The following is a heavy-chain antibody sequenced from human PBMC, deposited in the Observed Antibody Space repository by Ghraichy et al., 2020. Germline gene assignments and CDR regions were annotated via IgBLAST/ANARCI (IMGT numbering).Heavy chain of an antibody. V-gene: IGHV4-34*01. CDR1: GGSFSGYY. Sequence: SETLSLTCAVYGGSFSGYYWSWIRQPPGKGLEWIGEINHSGSTNYNPSLKSRVTISVDTSKNQFSLKLSSVTAADTAVYYCARGLNYDFWSAPYYYYGMDVWGQGTTVTVSS. CDR2: INHSGST. CDR3: ARGLNYDFWSAPYYYYGMDV. J-gene: IGHJ6*02. D-gene: IGHD3-3*01.